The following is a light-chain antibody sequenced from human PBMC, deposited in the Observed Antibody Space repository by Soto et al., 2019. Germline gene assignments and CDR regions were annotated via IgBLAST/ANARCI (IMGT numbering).Light chain of an antibody. J-gene: IGKJ4*01. CDR2: AAS. Sequence: DVQMTQSPSSLSASVGERVTITCRASQSISSYLSWYQQQPGKAPKLLIYAASRLQSAVPSRFSGSGSGIDFTLTISSLQPEDCATYYCQQSYSIPHLAFGGGTKVEIK. CDR1: QSISSY. V-gene: IGKV1-39*01. CDR3: QQSYSIPHLA.